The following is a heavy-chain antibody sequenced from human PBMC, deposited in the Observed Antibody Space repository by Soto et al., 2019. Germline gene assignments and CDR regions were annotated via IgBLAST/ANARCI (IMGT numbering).Heavy chain of an antibody. CDR2: IYYSGST. Sequence: QVQLQESGPGLVKPSQTLSLTCTVSGGSISSGGYNWSWIRQHPGKGLEGSGYIYYSGSTYYNPSLKSRVTISEDTSKNQFSLKLSSVTAADTAVYYCARGSTTPVAATWLHAFEIWGQGTMVTVSS. V-gene: IGHV4-31*03. D-gene: IGHD6-19*01. CDR3: ARGSTTPVAATWLHAFEI. J-gene: IGHJ3*02. CDR1: GGSISSGGYN.